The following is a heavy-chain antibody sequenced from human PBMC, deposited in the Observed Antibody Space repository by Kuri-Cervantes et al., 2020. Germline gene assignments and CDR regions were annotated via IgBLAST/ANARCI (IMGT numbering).Heavy chain of an antibody. J-gene: IGHJ4*02. CDR1: GFTFNNYG. CDR3: AKAQQQLDHFTNFFHY. D-gene: IGHD6-13*01. Sequence: GESLKISCAASGFTFNNYGMHWVRQAPGKGLEWVAFIRYDGSNEYYVDSVKGRFTISRDNSKNTLYLQMNSLKPDDTAVYYCAKAQQQLDHFTNFFHYWGQGALVTVSS. CDR2: IRYDGSNE. V-gene: IGHV3-30*02.